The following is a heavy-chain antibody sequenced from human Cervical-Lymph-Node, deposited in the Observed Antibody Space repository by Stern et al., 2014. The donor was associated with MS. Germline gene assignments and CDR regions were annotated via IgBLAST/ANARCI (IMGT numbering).Heavy chain of an antibody. J-gene: IGHJ4*02. CDR3: ARDRGSYSDY. V-gene: IGHV1-2*02. CDR1: GYTFTAYF. Sequence: VQLVQSGAEVERPGASVKVSCKASGYTFTAYFLHWVRQAPGQGLEWMGGISPKTGSATYAQKCQDRVTMTRDTSINTGYMEVSSLRSDDTAVYYCARDRGSYSDYWGQGTLVAVSS. CDR2: ISPKTGSA. D-gene: IGHD1-26*01.